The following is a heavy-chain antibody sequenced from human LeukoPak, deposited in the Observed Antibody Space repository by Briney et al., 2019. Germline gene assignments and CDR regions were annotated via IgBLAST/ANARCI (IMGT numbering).Heavy chain of an antibody. CDR1: GFSFDDYA. CDR3: AKGKGEGEYVDY. D-gene: IGHD3-16*01. J-gene: IGHJ4*02. CDR2: ICGDGGST. V-gene: IGHV3-43*02. Sequence: GGSLRLSRAASGFSFDDYAMLWVRQGPGKGLEWVSLICGDGGSTYYADSVKGRFTNSRDNSKNSLYLEMNSLRIEDTGLYYCAKGKGEGEYVDYWGQGTLVTVSS.